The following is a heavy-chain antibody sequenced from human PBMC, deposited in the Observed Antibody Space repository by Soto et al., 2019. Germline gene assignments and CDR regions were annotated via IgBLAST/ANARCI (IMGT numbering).Heavy chain of an antibody. J-gene: IGHJ5*02. CDR2: TYNSWST. CDR3: ARVPAP. CDR1: GGSISSGGYS. Sequence: QLQLQESGSGLVKPSQTLSLTCAVSGGSISSGGYSWSWIRQPPWKGLEWIGYTYNSWSTDYNPYLNSRVTISVDSSKNQFSLKLSSVTAADTAVYYCARVPAPWGQGTMVPVSS. D-gene: IGHD2-2*01. V-gene: IGHV4-30-2*01.